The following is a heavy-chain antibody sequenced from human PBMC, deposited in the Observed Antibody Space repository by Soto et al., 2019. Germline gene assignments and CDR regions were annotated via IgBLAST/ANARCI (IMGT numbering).Heavy chain of an antibody. J-gene: IGHJ4*02. CDR2: IHYSGTT. CDR3: ARDSTLGHYFDF. CDR1: GGSFSGYY. D-gene: IGHD7-27*01. V-gene: IGHV4-59*01. Sequence: PSETLSLTCAVYGGSFSGYYWSWIRQPPGKGLEWIGYIHYSGTTNYNPSLNSRVTLSVDTSNNQFSLKLRSVTAADTAVYYCARDSTLGHYFDFWGQGTLVTVSS.